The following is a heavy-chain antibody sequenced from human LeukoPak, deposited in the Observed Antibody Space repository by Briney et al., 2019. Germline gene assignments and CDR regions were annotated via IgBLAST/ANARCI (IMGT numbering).Heavy chain of an antibody. Sequence: SETLSLTCTVSGGPIRSYYWSWMRQPPGKGLEWIGNIHYSESTNFNPSLKSRVAISVDTSKNQFSLNMRSVTAADTAIYYCARVSAAGMDFHYGMDVWGQGTTVLVSS. CDR1: GGPIRSYY. CDR2: IHYSEST. D-gene: IGHD6-13*01. V-gene: IGHV4-59*01. CDR3: ARVSAAGMDFHYGMDV. J-gene: IGHJ6*02.